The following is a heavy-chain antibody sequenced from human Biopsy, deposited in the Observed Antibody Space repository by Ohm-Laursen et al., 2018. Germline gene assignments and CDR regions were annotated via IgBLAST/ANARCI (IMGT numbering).Heavy chain of an antibody. Sequence: SVKVSRKTSGYNFISYSINWVRQAPGQGLEWMGWIRPLNGDTKYGQKFQDRVTMTTDTSTSTVYMELTSLRSDDTAVYYCARGEVTFGELIVSLDSWGQGTPVTVSS. CDR1: GYNFISYS. CDR3: ARGEVTFGELIVSLDS. V-gene: IGHV1-18*01. CDR2: IRPLNGDT. D-gene: IGHD3-16*02. J-gene: IGHJ5*01.